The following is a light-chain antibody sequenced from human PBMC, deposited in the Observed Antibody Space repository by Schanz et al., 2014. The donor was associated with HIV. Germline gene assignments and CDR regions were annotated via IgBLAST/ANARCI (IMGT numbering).Light chain of an antibody. CDR2: GDF. CDR1: TSNIGAGRD. V-gene: IGLV1-40*01. Sequence: QSVLTQPPSVSGAPGQRVTISCSGRTSNIGAGRDAQWYQPLPGTAPKLLIYGDFQRPSGVPDRFSGSKSGNTASLSISGLQAEDEADYYCSSYTSSSPLGVFGTGTKLTVL. J-gene: IGLJ1*01. CDR3: SSYTSSSPLGV.